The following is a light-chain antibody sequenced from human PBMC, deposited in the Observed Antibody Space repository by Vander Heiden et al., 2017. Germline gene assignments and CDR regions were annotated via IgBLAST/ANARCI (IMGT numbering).Light chain of an antibody. V-gene: IGKV1-5*01. CDR1: QSISSW. CDR3: QQYNSYLWT. CDR2: DAS. J-gene: IGKJ1*01. Sequence: DIQMTQSPSTLSASVGDRVTITCRASQSISSWLAWYQQKPGKAPKLLIYDASSLERGVPSRFSGSGSGTEFTLTISSLQADDFATYYCQQYNSYLWTFGQGTKVEIK.